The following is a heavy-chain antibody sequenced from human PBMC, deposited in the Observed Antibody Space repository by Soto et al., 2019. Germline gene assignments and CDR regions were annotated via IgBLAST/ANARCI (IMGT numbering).Heavy chain of an antibody. Sequence: GGSLRRSCAASGFTFGSFSMNWVRQAPGKGLEWVSSVSTSSSYIYYADSVKGRFTISRDNAKNSLYLQMNSLRAEDTAVYFCAKDVMIISATYAFYIWGQGTMVTVS. CDR3: AKDVMIISATYAFYI. J-gene: IGHJ3*02. CDR2: VSTSSSYI. D-gene: IGHD2-15*01. CDR1: GFTFGSFS. V-gene: IGHV3-21*01.